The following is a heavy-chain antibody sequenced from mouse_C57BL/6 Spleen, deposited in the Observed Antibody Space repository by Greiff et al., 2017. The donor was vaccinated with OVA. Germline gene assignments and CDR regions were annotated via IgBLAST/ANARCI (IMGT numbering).Heavy chain of an antibody. Sequence: QVQLQQPGAELVKPGASVKLSCKASGYTFTSYWMHWVKQRPGRGLEWIGRIDPNSGGTKYNEKFKSKATLTVDKPSSTAYMQLSSLTSEDSAVYYCARTTSTVVATDYFDYWGQGTTLTVSS. J-gene: IGHJ2*01. CDR2: IDPNSGGT. CDR1: GYTFTSYW. V-gene: IGHV1-72*01. CDR3: ARTTSTVVATDYFDY. D-gene: IGHD1-1*01.